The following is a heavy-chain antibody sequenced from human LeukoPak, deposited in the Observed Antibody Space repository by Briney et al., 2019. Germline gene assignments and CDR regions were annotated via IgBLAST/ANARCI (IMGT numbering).Heavy chain of an antibody. J-gene: IGHJ3*02. CDR1: GYTLTSHG. Sequence: ASVKASCKASGYTLTSHGISGGRRATGQGLEWMGWIGPYNGNTNYAPKFQGRVTMATDTSTSTAYMELRSLKSDDTAVYYCARDDYIFDAFDIWGQGTMVSVSS. CDR3: ARDDYIFDAFDI. D-gene: IGHD3-9*01. CDR2: IGPYNGNT. V-gene: IGHV1-18*01.